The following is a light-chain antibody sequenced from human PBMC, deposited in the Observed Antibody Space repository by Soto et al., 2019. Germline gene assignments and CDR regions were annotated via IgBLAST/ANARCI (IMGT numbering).Light chain of an antibody. J-gene: IGLJ1*01. Sequence: QSALTQPASGSGSPGQSIAIFCTGTSSDVGAYNYVSWYLQYPGKAPKLVIFDVSFRPSGVSNRFSGSKSGNTASLTISGLQAEDEADYYCKSFTPSDTYVFGTGTKLTVL. CDR1: SSDVGAYNY. CDR2: DVS. V-gene: IGLV2-14*01. CDR3: KSFTPSDTYV.